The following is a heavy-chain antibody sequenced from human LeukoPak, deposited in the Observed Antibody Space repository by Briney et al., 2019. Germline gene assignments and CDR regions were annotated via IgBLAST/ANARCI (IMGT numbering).Heavy chain of an antibody. CDR3: ARDRVVVPAAKRGWFDP. Sequence: GASVKVSCKASGYTFTGYYMHWVRQAPGQGLEWMGWINPNSGGTNYAQKFQGRVTMTRDTSISTAYMELSRLRSDDPAVYYCARDRVVVPAAKRGWFDPWGQGTLVTVSS. CDR2: INPNSGGT. D-gene: IGHD2-2*01. CDR1: GYTFTGYY. V-gene: IGHV1-2*02. J-gene: IGHJ5*02.